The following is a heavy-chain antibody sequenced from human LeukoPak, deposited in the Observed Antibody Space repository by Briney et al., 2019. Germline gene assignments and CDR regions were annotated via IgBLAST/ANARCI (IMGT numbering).Heavy chain of an antibody. CDR2: TEQDGSDK. Sequence: GGSLRLSCAASGFTFSTYWMSWVRQTPGKGLEWVANTEQDGSDKYYVDSVKGRFTISRDNAKNSLYLQMNSLRAEDTAVYYCARGRLGDYWGQGTLVTVSS. J-gene: IGHJ4*02. CDR1: GFTFSTYW. V-gene: IGHV3-7*01. CDR3: ARGRLGDY. D-gene: IGHD4-11*01.